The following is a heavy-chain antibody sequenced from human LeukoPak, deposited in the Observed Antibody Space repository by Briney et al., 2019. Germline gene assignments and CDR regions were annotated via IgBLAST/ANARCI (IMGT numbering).Heavy chain of an antibody. CDR2: MNQDGSDA. Sequence: GGSLTLSCAVSGFTLSSDWMHWVRQAPGKGLEWVSRMNQDGSDASYADSVKGRFTISRDNAKNTVYLQMNSLRAEDSAVYYCATVFGYWGQGTLVTVSS. J-gene: IGHJ4*02. CDR3: ATVFGY. V-gene: IGHV3-74*01. CDR1: GFTLSSDW.